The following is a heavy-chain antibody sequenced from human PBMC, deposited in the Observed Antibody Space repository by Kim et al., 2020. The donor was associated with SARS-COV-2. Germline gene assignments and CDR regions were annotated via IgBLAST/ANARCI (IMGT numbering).Heavy chain of an antibody. Sequence: SVKVSCKASGGTFSSYAISWVRQAPGQGLEWMGGIIPIFGTANYAQKFQGRVTITADESTSTAYMELSSLRSEDTAVYYCARVITRGYYDSSGYSVDYWGQGTLVTVSS. J-gene: IGHJ4*02. V-gene: IGHV1-69*13. CDR3: ARVITRGYYDSSGYSVDY. D-gene: IGHD3-22*01. CDR2: IIPIFGTA. CDR1: GGTFSSYA.